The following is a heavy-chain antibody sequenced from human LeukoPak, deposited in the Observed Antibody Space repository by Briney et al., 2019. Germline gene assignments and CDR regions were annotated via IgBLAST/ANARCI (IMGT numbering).Heavy chain of an antibody. J-gene: IGHJ6*03. CDR3: ARWLIAAHNHYYYMDV. D-gene: IGHD6-6*01. CDR1: GGTLSSYA. Sequence: ASVKVSCKASGGTLSSYAISWVRQAPGQGLEWMGGIIPIFGTANYAQKFQGRVTITTDESTSTAYMELSSLRSEDTAVYYCARWLIAAHNHYYYMDVWGKGTTVTVSS. V-gene: IGHV1-69*05. CDR2: IIPIFGTA.